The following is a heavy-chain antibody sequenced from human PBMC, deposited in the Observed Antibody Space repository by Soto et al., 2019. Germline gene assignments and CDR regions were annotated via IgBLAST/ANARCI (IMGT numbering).Heavy chain of an antibody. CDR1: GDSVTFGHHY. V-gene: IGHV4-61*01. CDR3: ARARPDSAGSSLGRMLDV. CDR2: IFFTGAT. Sequence: SETPSLICIVSGDSVTFGHHYWSWIRQPPGKGLEWIGHIFFTGATNYSPSLKSRVTMSVDSSKSQFSLNLTSVTAADSAIYYCARARPDSAGSSLGRMLDVWGQVPTVPFSS. J-gene: IGHJ6*02. D-gene: IGHD3-10*01.